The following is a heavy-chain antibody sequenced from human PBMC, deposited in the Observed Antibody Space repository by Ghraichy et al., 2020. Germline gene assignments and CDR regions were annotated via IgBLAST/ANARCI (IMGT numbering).Heavy chain of an antibody. Sequence: GSLSLTCAVYGGSFSGYYWSWIRQPPGKGLEWIGEINHSGSTNYNPSLKSRVTISVDMSKNQFSLKLSSVTAADTAVYYCARTRQWGVKAHYGMDVWGQGTTVTVSS. D-gene: IGHD3-10*01. CDR1: GGSFSGYY. V-gene: IGHV4-34*01. CDR2: INHSGST. J-gene: IGHJ6*02. CDR3: ARTRQWGVKAHYGMDV.